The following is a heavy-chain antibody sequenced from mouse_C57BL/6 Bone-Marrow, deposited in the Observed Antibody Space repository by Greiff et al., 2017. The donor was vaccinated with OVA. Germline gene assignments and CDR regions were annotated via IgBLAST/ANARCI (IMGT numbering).Heavy chain of an antibody. D-gene: IGHD2-1*01. J-gene: IGHJ3*01. Sequence: EVKVVESGEGLVKPGGSLKLSCAASGFTFSSYAMSWVRQTPEKRLEWVAYISSGGDYIYYADTVKGRFTISRDNARNTLYLQMSSLKSEDTAMYYCTRGKEYYGNTWFAYWGQGTLVTVSA. CDR3: TRGKEYYGNTWFAY. CDR1: GFTFSSYA. V-gene: IGHV5-9-1*02. CDR2: ISSGGDYI.